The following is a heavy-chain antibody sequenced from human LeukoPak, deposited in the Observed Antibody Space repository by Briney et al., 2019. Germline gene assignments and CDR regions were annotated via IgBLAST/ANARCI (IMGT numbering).Heavy chain of an antibody. J-gene: IGHJ4*02. V-gene: IGHV3-21*01. CDR3: ARPSNEGQWLVGQGVDY. D-gene: IGHD6-19*01. CDR1: GFTFNRYS. Sequence: GGSLRLSCAASGFTFNRYSMNWVRQAPGKGLEWVSSISSSSSYIYYADSVKGRFTISRDNAKKLMYLEMNSLRAEDTAVYYCARPSNEGQWLVGQGVDYWGQGTLVTVSS. CDR2: ISSSSSYI.